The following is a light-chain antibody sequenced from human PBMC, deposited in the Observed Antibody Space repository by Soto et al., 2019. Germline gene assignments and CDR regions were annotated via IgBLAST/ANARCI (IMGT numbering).Light chain of an antibody. CDR1: SSNIGSHT. V-gene: IGLV1-44*01. CDR2: SDS. Sequence: QSLVTQPPSTSGTPGQRVTISCSGSSSNIGSHTVNWYQQLPGTAPNLLIYSDSQRPSGVPDRFSGSKSGTLASLAISGLQSEYEADYYCATWDDNLHGYVFGTGTKLPVL. CDR3: ATWDDNLHGYV. J-gene: IGLJ1*01.